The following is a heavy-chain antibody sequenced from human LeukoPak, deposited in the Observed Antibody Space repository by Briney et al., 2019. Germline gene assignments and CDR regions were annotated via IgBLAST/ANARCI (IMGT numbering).Heavy chain of an antibody. CDR3: AKEATITAYNFDY. V-gene: IGHV3-7*01. CDR1: GFTFSRSW. CDR2: MRYDGSEI. D-gene: IGHD5-24*01. J-gene: IGHJ4*02. Sequence: GESLRLSCAASGFTFSRSWMSWVRQAPGKGLEWVANMRYDGSEIHYVDSVKGRFTISRHNAKSSVYLQMNSLRAEDTAIYYCAKEATITAYNFDYWGQGALVTVSS.